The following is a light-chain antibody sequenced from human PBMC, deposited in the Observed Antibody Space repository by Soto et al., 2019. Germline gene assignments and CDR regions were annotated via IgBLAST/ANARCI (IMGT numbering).Light chain of an antibody. J-gene: IGLJ2*01. V-gene: IGLV2-14*01. CDR3: SSYTTSSAYVL. CDR1: SSDVGGYNY. Sequence: QSVLTQPASVSGSPGQSITISCTGTSSDVGGYNYVSWYRQHPGKAPKILIYEVTNRPSGVSNRFSGSKSGNTASLTISGLQAEDESHYYCSSYTTSSAYVLFGGGTKLTVL. CDR2: EVT.